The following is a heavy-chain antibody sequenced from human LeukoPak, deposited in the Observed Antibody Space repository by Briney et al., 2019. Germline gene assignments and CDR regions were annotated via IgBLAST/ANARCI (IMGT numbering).Heavy chain of an antibody. CDR1: GGSISSSSYY. J-gene: IGHJ2*01. CDR2: IYYSGST. CDR3: AREIVGSSRWYGYLDL. V-gene: IGHV4-39*02. D-gene: IGHD6-13*01. Sequence: SETLSLTCTVSGGSISSSSYYWGWIRQPPGKGLEWIGSIYYSGSTYYNPSLKSRVTISVDTSKNQFSLKLNSVTAADTAVYYCAREIVGSSRWYGYLDLWGRGTLVTVSS.